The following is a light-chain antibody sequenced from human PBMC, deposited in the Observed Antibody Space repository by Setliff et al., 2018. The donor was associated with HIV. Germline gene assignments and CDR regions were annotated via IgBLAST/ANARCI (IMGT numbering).Light chain of an antibody. CDR1: SNDVGGYNY. V-gene: IGLV2-11*01. CDR3: SSYADTYILL. CDR2: DVT. J-gene: IGLJ2*01. Sequence: QSVLTQPRSVSGSPGQSVTISCTGSSNDVGGYNYVSWHQHHPGKAPKLMIYDVTKRPSGVPDRFSGSKSGNTASLTISGLQAEDEADYYCSSYADTYILLFGGGTKVTVL.